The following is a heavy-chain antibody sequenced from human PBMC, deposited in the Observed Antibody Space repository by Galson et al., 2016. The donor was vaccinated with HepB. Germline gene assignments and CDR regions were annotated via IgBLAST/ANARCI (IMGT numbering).Heavy chain of an antibody. Sequence: SLRLSCAASGFTFSDYAMTWVRQAPGKGLEWVSSISGSGSGSYIGDSVKGRFDVSRDNPTNTLFLHMKNLRAEDTALYYCARVSRPGISAPRHGMDVWGRGTTVTVSS. CDR2: ISGSGSGS. CDR1: GFTFSDYA. D-gene: IGHD6-13*01. V-gene: IGHV3-23*01. J-gene: IGHJ6*04. CDR3: ARVSRPGISAPRHGMDV.